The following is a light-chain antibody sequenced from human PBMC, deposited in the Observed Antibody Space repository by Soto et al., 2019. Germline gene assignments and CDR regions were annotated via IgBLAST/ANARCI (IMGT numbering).Light chain of an antibody. V-gene: IGLV1-44*01. J-gene: IGLJ1*01. CDR3: CSYAGSYTKEV. CDR1: NSNIGSNT. CDR2: SNS. Sequence: QSVLIQPPSASGTPGQRVTISCSGSNSNIGSNTANWYQQLPGTAPKLLIHSNSQRPSGVPDRFSGSKSGTSASLAISGLQSEDEADYYCCSYAGSYTKEVFGTGTKLTVL.